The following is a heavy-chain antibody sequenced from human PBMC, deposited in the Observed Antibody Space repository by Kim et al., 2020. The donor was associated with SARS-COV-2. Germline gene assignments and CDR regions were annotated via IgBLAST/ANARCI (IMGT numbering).Heavy chain of an antibody. Sequence: GGSLRLSCAASGFTFSSYGMHWVRQAPGKGLEWVAVISYDGSNKYYADSVKGRFTISRDNSKNTLYLQMNSLRAEDTAVYYCAKESGSGSYYAWTYYYYGRDVWGQGTTLTVPS. CDR3: AKESGSGSYYAWTYYYYGRDV. V-gene: IGHV3-30*18. J-gene: IGHJ6*02. D-gene: IGHD3-10*01. CDR1: GFTFSSYG. CDR2: ISYDGSNK.